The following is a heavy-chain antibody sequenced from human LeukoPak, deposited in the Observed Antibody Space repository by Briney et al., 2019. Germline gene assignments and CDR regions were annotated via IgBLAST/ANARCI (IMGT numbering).Heavy chain of an antibody. CDR2: INPNSGGT. Sequence: ASVKVSCKASGYTFTGYYMHWVRQAPGQGLEWMGWINPNSGGTNYAQKFQGRVTMTRDTSISTAYMELSRLRSDDPAVYYCARACGGDCYSNTWGQGTLVTVSS. CDR1: GYTFTGYY. CDR3: ARACGGDCYSNT. D-gene: IGHD2-21*01. J-gene: IGHJ4*02. V-gene: IGHV1-2*02.